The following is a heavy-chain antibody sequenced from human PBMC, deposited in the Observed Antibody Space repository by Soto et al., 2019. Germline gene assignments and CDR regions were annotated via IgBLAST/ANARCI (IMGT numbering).Heavy chain of an antibody. V-gene: IGHV1-69*02. Sequence: SVKVSCKASGGTFSSYTISWVRQAPGQGLEWKGRIIPILGIANYAQKFQGRVTITADKSTSTAYMELSSLRSEDTAVYYCASRIYCSGGSCGYYYYYMDVWGKGTTVTVSS. CDR2: IIPILGIA. CDR1: GGTFSSYT. CDR3: ASRIYCSGGSCGYYYYYMDV. J-gene: IGHJ6*03. D-gene: IGHD2-15*01.